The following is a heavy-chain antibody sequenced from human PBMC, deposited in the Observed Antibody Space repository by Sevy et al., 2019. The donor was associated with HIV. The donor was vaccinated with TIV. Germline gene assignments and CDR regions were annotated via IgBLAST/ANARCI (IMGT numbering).Heavy chain of an antibody. CDR1: GYTFTNYY. V-gene: IGHV1-46*03. D-gene: IGHD3-16*01. CDR3: GRTSPRGGFDY. Sequence: ASVKVSCKASGYTFTNYYMHWVRQAPGQGLEWMGIINPSDVSTVYAQKFQGRVTMTRETSTGTVYMELSSLRSDDTAVYYCGRTSPRGGFDYWGQGALVTVSS. CDR2: INPSDVST. J-gene: IGHJ4*02.